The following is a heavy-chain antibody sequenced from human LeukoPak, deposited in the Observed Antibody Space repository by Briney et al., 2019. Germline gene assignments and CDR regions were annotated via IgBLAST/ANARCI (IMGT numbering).Heavy chain of an antibody. CDR2: IYPGDSDT. CDR1: GYTFTNYW. Sequence: GESLKISCKGSGYTFTNYWIAWVRQMPGTGLECLGIIYPGDSDTRYSPSFQGQVTISADKSISTAYLRWSSQKASDTAIYYCARHRGGVGGDYWGQGTPVTVSS. D-gene: IGHD3-16*01. V-gene: IGHV5-51*01. CDR3: ARHRGGVGGDY. J-gene: IGHJ4*02.